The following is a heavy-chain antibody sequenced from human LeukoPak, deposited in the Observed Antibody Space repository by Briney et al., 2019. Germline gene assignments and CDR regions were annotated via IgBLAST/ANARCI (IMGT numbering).Heavy chain of an antibody. CDR1: GFTFTNHG. D-gene: IGHD6-19*01. CDR3: AKDPGGWSLDS. V-gene: IGHV3-33*06. CDR2: IWYDGSKE. Sequence: GGSLRLSCVASGFTFTNHGLHWVRQAPGKGLEWVAVIWYDGSKEYYADSVKGRFTISRDNSKNTVYLQMNSLRVEDTAVYYCAKDPGGWSLDSWGQGTLVTVAS. J-gene: IGHJ4*02.